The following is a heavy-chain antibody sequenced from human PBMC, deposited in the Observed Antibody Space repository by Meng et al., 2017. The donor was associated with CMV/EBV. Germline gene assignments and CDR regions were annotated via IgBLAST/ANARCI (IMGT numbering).Heavy chain of an antibody. J-gene: IGHJ4*02. CDR1: GFTVNSYY. V-gene: IGHV3-53*01. D-gene: IGHD5-24*01. CDR3: ARLGRWLQYSYFDY. Sequence: VRLWGSGGCLCQPGGSLRLSCAASGFTVNSYYVSWVRQAPGKGLEWVSVIYSGGKTDYADSVKGRFTISRDTSKNTLYLQMNSLRAEDTAVYYCARLGRWLQYSYFDYWGPGTLVTVSS. CDR2: IYSGGKT.